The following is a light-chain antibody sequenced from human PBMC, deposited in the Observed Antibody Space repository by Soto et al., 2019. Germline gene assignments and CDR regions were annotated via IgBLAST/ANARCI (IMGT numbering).Light chain of an antibody. CDR3: CSYAGSSTHA. J-gene: IGLJ1*01. CDR2: EVS. V-gene: IGLV2-23*02. CDR1: SSGVVSYNL. Sequence: QSALTQPASVSRSPGQSITISCTGTSSGVVSYNLVSWYQQHTGKAPELMIYEVSKRPKGVSNRFSGSMAGNTASLTISGLQAEDESDYYCCSYAGSSTHAFGTGTKLTVL.